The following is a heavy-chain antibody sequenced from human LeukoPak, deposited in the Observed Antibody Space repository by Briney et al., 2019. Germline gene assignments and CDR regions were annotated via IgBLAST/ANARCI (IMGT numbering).Heavy chain of an antibody. Sequence: PSETLSLTCTVSGGSVSSYHWSWIRQPPGKGLEWIGYIYYSGDTKHNPSLKSRVTISVDTSKNQFSLNLRSVTAADMAVYYCARHRAFTAALDYWGQGTLVTVSS. CDR1: GGSVSSYH. V-gene: IGHV4-59*08. CDR3: ARHRAFTAALDY. D-gene: IGHD3-3*02. J-gene: IGHJ4*02. CDR2: IYYSGDT.